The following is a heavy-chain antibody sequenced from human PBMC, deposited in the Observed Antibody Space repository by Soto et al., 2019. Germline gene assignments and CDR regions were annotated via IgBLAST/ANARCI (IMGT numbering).Heavy chain of an antibody. V-gene: IGHV3-23*01. CDR1: GFTFSSYA. CDR3: AKDRLTRTHYDILTGPSDY. D-gene: IGHD3-9*01. J-gene: IGHJ4*02. CDR2: ISGSGGST. Sequence: GGSLRLSCAASGFTFSSYAMSWVRQAPGKGLEWVSAISGSGGSTYYADSVKGRFTISRDNSKNTLYLQMNSLRAEDTAVYYCAKDRLTRTHYDILTGPSDYWGQGTLVTVSS.